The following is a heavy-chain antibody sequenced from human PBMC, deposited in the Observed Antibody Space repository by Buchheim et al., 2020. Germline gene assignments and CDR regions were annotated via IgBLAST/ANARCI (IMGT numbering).Heavy chain of an antibody. V-gene: IGHV1-69*06. D-gene: IGHD2-2*01. J-gene: IGHJ5*02. CDR3: ARGQSASWFSGSFDP. Sequence: QVPLVQSGAEVKKPGSSVKVSCKASGGTSNNFTISWVRQAPGQGLEWMGGIIPKFDSPKYAPEFKGSLTITAHRSTSTVSMQLSSLRSEDTAVYFCARGQSASWFSGSFDPWGQGTL. CDR1: GGTSNNFT. CDR2: IIPKFDSP.